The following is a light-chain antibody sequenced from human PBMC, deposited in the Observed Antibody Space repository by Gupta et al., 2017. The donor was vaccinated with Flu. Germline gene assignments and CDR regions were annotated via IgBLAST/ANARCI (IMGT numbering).Light chain of an antibody. CDR1: YSDVGGYNY. Sequence: SITISCIGTYSDVGGYNYLSWYQQYPGKAPKLMIYEVTNRPSGVSHRFSGSKSGVTASLTISGLQAEDEGDYYCSSDTTSGSVVFGGGTKVTVL. CDR3: SSDTTSGSVV. CDR2: EVT. V-gene: IGLV2-14*01. J-gene: IGLJ2*01.